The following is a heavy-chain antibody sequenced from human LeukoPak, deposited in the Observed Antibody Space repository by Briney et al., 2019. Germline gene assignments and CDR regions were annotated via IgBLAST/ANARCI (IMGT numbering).Heavy chain of an antibody. V-gene: IGHV4-30-2*01. CDR1: GGSISSGGYY. CDR2: IYHSGST. D-gene: IGHD6-13*01. CDR3: ARDPAAAGPSFFDY. Sequence: SETLSLTCTVSGGSISSGGYYWSWIRQPPGKGLEWIGYIYHSGSTYYNPSLKSRVTISVDRSKNQFSLKLSSVTAAGTAVYYCARDPAAAGPSFFDYWGQGTLVTVSS. J-gene: IGHJ4*02.